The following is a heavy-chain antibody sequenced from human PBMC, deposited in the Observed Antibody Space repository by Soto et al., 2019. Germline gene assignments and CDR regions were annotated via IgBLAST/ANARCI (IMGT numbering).Heavy chain of an antibody. CDR1: GYSFTSYC. D-gene: IGHD3-3*01. V-gene: IGHV5-51*01. J-gene: IGHJ6*02. Sequence: GESLKISCKGSGYSFTSYCIGWVRQMPGKGLEWMGIIYPGDSNTRYSPSLQGQVTISVDKSISTAYLQWSSLKATDTAMYYCARHAYDFWSGHPNPRYYYGMDVWGQGTTVTSP. CDR2: IYPGDSNT. CDR3: ARHAYDFWSGHPNPRYYYGMDV.